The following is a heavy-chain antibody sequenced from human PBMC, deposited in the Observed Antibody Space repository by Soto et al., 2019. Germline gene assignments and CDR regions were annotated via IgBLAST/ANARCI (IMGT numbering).Heavy chain of an antibody. Sequence: EVQLVESGGGLVQPGGSLRLSCAASGFSVSNNYMAWVRQAPGKGVEWVSVIYSGGSTYYAYSVKGRFTISRDSSKNTLDLQRNSLRAGDTAVYHCARGLGSIWCECLQDWGQGTLVSVSS. J-gene: IGHJ1*01. V-gene: IGHV3-66*01. CDR3: ARGLGSIWCECLQD. CDR2: IYSGGST. D-gene: IGHD6-13*01. CDR1: GFSVSNNY.